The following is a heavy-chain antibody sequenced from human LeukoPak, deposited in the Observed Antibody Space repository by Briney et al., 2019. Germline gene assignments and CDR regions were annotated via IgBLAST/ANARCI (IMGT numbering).Heavy chain of an antibody. CDR1: GFTFSSYW. V-gene: IGHV3-7*01. CDR3: AREGVSSSWYVRY. D-gene: IGHD6-13*01. J-gene: IGHJ4*02. CDR2: IKQDGSEK. Sequence: GGSLRLSCAASGFTFSSYWMSWVRQAPGKGLEGVANIKQDGSEKYYVDSVKGRFTISRDNAKNSLYLQMNSLRAEDTAVYYCAREGVSSSWYVRYWGQGTLVTVSS.